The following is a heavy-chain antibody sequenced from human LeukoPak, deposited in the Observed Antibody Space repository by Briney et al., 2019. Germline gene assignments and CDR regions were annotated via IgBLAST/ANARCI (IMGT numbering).Heavy chain of an antibody. D-gene: IGHD5-12*01. CDR1: GYTFTGYY. Sequence: RASVKVSCKASGYTFTGYYMHWVRQAPGQGLEWMGWINPNSGGTNYAQKFQGRVTMTRDTSISTAYMELSRLRSDDTAMYYCARDTYSGYDFGGYWGQGTLVTVSS. CDR2: INPNSGGT. V-gene: IGHV1-2*02. J-gene: IGHJ4*02. CDR3: ARDTYSGYDFGGY.